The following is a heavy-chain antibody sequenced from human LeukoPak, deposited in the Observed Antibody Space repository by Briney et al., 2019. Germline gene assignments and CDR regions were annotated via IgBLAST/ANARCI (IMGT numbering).Heavy chain of an antibody. CDR2: IYYSGST. V-gene: IGHV4-39*07. CDR3: ARVIPVAGYYFEC. Sequence: SETLSLTCTVSGGSISSKNYYWGWVRQPPGKGLEWIGSIYYSGSTYYNASLKSRVTVSVDTSKNQFSLKLSYMTAADTAVYYFARVIPVAGYYFECWGQRTLVTVSS. J-gene: IGHJ4*02. D-gene: IGHD6-19*01. CDR1: GGSISSKNYY.